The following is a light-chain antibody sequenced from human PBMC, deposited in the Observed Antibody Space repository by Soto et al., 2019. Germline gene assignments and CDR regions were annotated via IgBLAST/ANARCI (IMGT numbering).Light chain of an antibody. CDR1: QDISNY. Sequence: DLQMTQSPSSLSASVGDRVTITCQASQDISNYLNWYQQKPGKAPKLLIYDASNLETGVPSRFSGSGSGTDFTFTISSLQPEDIATYYCQQYDNFGQGTKLEIK. J-gene: IGKJ2*01. CDR3: QQYDN. V-gene: IGKV1-33*01. CDR2: DAS.